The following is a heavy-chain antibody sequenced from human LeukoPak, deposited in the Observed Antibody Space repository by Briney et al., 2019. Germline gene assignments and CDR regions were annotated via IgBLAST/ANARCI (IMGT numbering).Heavy chain of an antibody. CDR2: IYNSGTT. CDR1: GGSISSYY. CDR3: ARNGDDSSDYYYFDY. D-gene: IGHD3-22*01. J-gene: IGHJ4*02. Sequence: SETLSLTCTVSGGSISSYYWSWIRQTPGKGVEWMGYIYNSGTTNYNPSLKSRVTISVDTSKNQFSLKLSSVTAADTAIYYCARNGDDSSDYYYFDYWGQGALVTVSS. V-gene: IGHV4-4*09.